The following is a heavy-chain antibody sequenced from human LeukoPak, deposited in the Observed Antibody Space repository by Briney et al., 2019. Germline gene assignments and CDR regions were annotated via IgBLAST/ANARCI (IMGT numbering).Heavy chain of an antibody. Sequence: GGSLRLSCSASGFTFSAYAMYWVRQAPGKGLEYVSGISSNGGSSFYADSVKGRFTISRDNSKNTLYLQMSSLRAEDTAVYYCAKDPGTTGTGGLAYYYYYGMDVWGQGTTVTVSS. V-gene: IGHV3-64D*09. J-gene: IGHJ6*02. D-gene: IGHD1-1*01. CDR1: GFTFSAYA. CDR3: AKDPGTTGTGGLAYYYYYGMDV. CDR2: ISSNGGSS.